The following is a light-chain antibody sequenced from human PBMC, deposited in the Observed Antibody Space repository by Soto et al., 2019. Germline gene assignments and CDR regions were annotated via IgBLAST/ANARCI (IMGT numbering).Light chain of an antibody. CDR2: SAS. Sequence: EIVLTQSPATLSLSPGERATLSCRASQSVRNDLVWYHQKPGQAPRVLIYSASNRATGIPARFSGSGSGTDFTLNISSLEPEDCAVYYCQQRTNWPPTFGGGTKVEMK. J-gene: IGKJ4*01. CDR3: QQRTNWPPT. CDR1: QSVRND. V-gene: IGKV3-11*01.